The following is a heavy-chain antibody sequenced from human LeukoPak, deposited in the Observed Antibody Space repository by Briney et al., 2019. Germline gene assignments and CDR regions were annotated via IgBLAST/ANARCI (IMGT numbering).Heavy chain of an antibody. Sequence: SETLSLTCAVYGGSFSGYYWSWIRQPPGKGLEWIGEINHSGSTNYNPSLKSRVTISVDTSKNQFSLKLSSVTAADTAVYYCARWDITVTNAFDIWGQGTMVTVSS. CDR1: GGSFSGYY. D-gene: IGHD4-17*01. CDR3: ARWDITVTNAFDI. CDR2: INHSGST. J-gene: IGHJ3*02. V-gene: IGHV4-34*01.